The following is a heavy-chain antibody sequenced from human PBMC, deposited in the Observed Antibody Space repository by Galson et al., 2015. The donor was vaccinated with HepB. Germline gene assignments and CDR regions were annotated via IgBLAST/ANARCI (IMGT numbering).Heavy chain of an antibody. D-gene: IGHD2-2*01. CDR1: GFTFSSYS. V-gene: IGHV3-48*01. CDR2: ISSSSSTI. CDR3: TRDPPIVVVPGDYFDY. J-gene: IGHJ4*02. Sequence: SLRLSCAASGFTFSSYSMNWVRQAPGKGLEWVSYISSSSSTIYYADSVKGRFTISRDNAKNSLYLQMNSLRAEDTAVYYCTRDPPIVVVPGDYFDYWGQGTLVTVSS.